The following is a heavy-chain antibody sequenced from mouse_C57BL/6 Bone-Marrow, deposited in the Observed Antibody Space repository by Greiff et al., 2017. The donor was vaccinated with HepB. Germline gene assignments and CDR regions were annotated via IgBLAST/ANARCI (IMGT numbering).Heavy chain of an antibody. Sequence: EVQLQESGPELVKPGASVKIPCKASGYTFTDYNMDWVKQSHGKSLEWIGDINPNNGGTIYNQKFKGKATLTVDKSSSTAYMELRSLTSEDTAVYYCARWGGSSCFAYWGQGTLVTVSA. J-gene: IGHJ3*01. CDR2: INPNNGGT. CDR3: ARWGGSSCFAY. D-gene: IGHD1-1*01. V-gene: IGHV1-18*01. CDR1: GYTFTDYN.